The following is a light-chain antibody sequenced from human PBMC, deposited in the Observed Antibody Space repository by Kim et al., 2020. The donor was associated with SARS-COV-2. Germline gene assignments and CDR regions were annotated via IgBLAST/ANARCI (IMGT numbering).Light chain of an antibody. CDR1: SSSIGAGYH. CDR2: ANT. CDR3: QSSDSSLRGVH. Sequence: QTVSIACTGRSSSIGAGYHVHWYQHLPGTAPKLLIYANTYRPSGVPDRFSNSKSGNTASLVITGLQAEDEADYYCQSSDSSLRGVHFGGGTKLTVL. V-gene: IGLV1-40*01. J-gene: IGLJ2*01.